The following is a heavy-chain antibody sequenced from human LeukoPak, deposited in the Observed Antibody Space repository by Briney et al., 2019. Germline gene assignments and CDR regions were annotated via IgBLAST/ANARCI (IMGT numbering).Heavy chain of an antibody. CDR3: AKGPAFGVVILPFDY. D-gene: IGHD3-3*01. CDR1: GFTFSSYA. J-gene: IGHJ4*02. CDR2: ISGSGGST. V-gene: IGHV3-23*01. Sequence: GGSLRLSCAASGFTFSSYAMSWVRQAPGKGLEWVSAISGSGGSTYYADSVKGRFTISRDNSKNTLYLQMDSLRAEDTAVYYCAKGPAFGVVILPFDYWGQGTLVTVSS.